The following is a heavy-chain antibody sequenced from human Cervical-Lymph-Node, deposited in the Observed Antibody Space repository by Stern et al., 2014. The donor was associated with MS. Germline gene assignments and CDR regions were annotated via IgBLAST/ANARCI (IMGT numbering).Heavy chain of an antibody. CDR1: TFSFSSYW. CDR2: INPDGSET. V-gene: IGHV3-7*01. CDR3: TRDRLGSFGVVIPY. Sequence: EVQLVEYGGGLVQPGGSLRLSCAASTFSFSSYWMSWVRQAPGKGLEWGANINPDGSETYYVDSLKGRITISRDNPKNSLFLQISSLRAEDTAVYYCTRDRLGSFGVVIPYWGQGTVVTVSS. D-gene: IGHD3-3*01. J-gene: IGHJ4*02.